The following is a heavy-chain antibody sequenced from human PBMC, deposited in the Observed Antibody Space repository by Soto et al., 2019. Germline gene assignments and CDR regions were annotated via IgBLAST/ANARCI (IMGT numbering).Heavy chain of an antibody. CDR2: IKSKTDGGTT. D-gene: IGHD3-3*01. CDR3: TTDNHHYDFWSGYYTIDAFDI. V-gene: IGHV3-15*01. CDR1: GFTSSNAW. J-gene: IGHJ3*02. Sequence: GGSLRLSCAASGFTSSNAWMSWVRQAPGKGLEWVGRIKSKTDGGTTDYAAPVKGRFTISRDYSKNTLYLQMNSLKTEDTAVYYCTTDNHHYDFWSGYYTIDAFDIWGQGTMVTVSS.